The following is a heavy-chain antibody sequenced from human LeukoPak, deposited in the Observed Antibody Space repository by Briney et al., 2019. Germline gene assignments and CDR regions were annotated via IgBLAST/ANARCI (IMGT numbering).Heavy chain of an antibody. CDR1: GGSISSYY. CDR3: ARVAILTGYYVFDY. CDR2: IYYSGST. V-gene: IGHV4-59*08. Sequence: PSETLSLTCTVSGGSISSYYWSWIRQPPGKGLEWIGYIYYSGSTNYNPSLKSRVTISVDTSKNQFSLKLSSVTAADTAVYYCARVAILTGYYVFDYWGQGTLVTVSS. J-gene: IGHJ4*02. D-gene: IGHD3-9*01.